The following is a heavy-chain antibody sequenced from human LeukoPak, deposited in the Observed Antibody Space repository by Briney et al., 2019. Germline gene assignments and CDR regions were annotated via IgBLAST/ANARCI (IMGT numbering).Heavy chain of an antibody. CDR1: GFTFSSYS. CDR2: IYSGGRT. J-gene: IGHJ4*02. V-gene: IGHV3-53*01. Sequence: GGSLRLSCAASGFTFSSYSMSWVRQAPGKGLEWVSVIYSGGRTYYADSVKGRFTISRDNSKNTLYLQMNSLRAEDTAVYYCATDYCSSTSCYTGDYWGQGTLVTVSS. CDR3: ATDYCSSTSCYTGDY. D-gene: IGHD2-2*02.